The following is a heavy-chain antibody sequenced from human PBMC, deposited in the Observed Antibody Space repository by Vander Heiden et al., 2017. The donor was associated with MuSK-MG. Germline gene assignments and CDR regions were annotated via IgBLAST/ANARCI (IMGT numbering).Heavy chain of an antibody. CDR2: IYHSGST. J-gene: IGHJ4*02. CDR3: ASVLRYFDWLYYFDY. Sequence: VQLQESGPGLVKPSETLSLTCTVSGYSISRGYYWGWIRQPPGKGLEWIGSIYHSGSTYYNPSLKSRVTISVDTSKNQFSLKLSSVTAADTAVYYCASVLRYFDWLYYFDYWGQGTLVTVSS. D-gene: IGHD3-9*01. V-gene: IGHV4-38-2*02. CDR1: GYSISRGYY.